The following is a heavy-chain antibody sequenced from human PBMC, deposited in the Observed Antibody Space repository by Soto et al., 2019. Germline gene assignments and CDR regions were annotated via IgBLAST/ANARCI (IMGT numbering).Heavy chain of an antibody. Sequence: SETLSLTCAVYGWSFSGYYWGWIRQPPGKGLEWIGEINHSGGTNYNPSLKSRVTISVDTSKNQFSLKLSSVTAADTAVYYCAIRGYSYGYDTYYYGMDVWGQGTTVTVSS. D-gene: IGHD5-18*01. CDR1: GWSFSGYY. CDR3: AIRGYSYGYDTYYYGMDV. V-gene: IGHV4-34*01. J-gene: IGHJ6*02. CDR2: INHSGGT.